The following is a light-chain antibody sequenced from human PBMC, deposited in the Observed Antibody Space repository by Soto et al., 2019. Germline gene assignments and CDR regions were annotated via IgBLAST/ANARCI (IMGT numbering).Light chain of an antibody. CDR2: RAS. CDR1: QSISSD. Sequence: EIVMTESPATLSVSPWEGATLSCRASQSISSDLAWYQQSPGQTPRLLIYRASTRATGIPARFGGSGSGTEFILTISSLQPEDFATYYCQQYDSYSWTFGQGTKVDI. V-gene: IGKV3-15*01. J-gene: IGKJ1*01. CDR3: QQYDSYSWT.